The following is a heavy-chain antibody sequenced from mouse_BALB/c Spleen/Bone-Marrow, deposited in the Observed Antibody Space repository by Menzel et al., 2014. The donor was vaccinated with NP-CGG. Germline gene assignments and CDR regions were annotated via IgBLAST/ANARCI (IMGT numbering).Heavy chain of an antibody. Sequence: VKLVESGAELVKPGASVKLSCKASGYTFTSYYMYWVKQRPGQGLEWIGEINPGNGGTNFNEKFKSKATLTVDKSSNTAYVQLSSLTSEDSAVYHCTRSNYGYWFFDVWGAGTTVTVSS. CDR3: TRSNYGYWFFDV. CDR1: GYTFTSYY. V-gene: IGHV1S81*02. J-gene: IGHJ1*01. D-gene: IGHD1-1*01. CDR2: INPGNGGT.